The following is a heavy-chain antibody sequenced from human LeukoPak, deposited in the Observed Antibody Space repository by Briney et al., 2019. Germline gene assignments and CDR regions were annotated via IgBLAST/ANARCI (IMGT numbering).Heavy chain of an antibody. J-gene: IGHJ4*02. D-gene: IGHD6-6*01. CDR2: IYYSGST. V-gene: IGHV4-59*12. CDR3: AGLSSSSRVIDY. Sequence: SETLSLTCTVSGGSISSYYWSWIRQPPGKGLEWIGYIYYSGSTNYNPSLKSRVTISVDTSKNQFSLKLSSVTAADTAVYYCAGLSSSSRVIDYWGQGTLVTVSS. CDR1: GGSISSYY.